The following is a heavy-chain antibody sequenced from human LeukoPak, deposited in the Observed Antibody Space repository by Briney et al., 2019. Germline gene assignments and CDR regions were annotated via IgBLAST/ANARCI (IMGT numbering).Heavy chain of an antibody. Sequence: ASVKGSCKASGYTFTRYDINWVRQATGQGLEWMGWMNPNSGNTGYAQKFQGRVTMTRNTSISTAYMELSSLRSEDTAVYYCARGSYYYDSSGYSNWFDPWGQGTLVTVSS. D-gene: IGHD3-22*01. J-gene: IGHJ5*02. CDR3: ARGSYYYDSSGYSNWFDP. CDR2: MNPNSGNT. CDR1: GYTFTRYD. V-gene: IGHV1-8*01.